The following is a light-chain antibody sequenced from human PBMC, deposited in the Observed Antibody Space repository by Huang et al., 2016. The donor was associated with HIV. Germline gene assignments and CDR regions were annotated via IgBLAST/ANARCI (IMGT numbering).Light chain of an antibody. CDR3: QQYNNWPSGT. CDR2: GAS. Sequence: EIVMTQSPATLSVSPGERATLSCRASQSVTSNLAWYQHKPGQAPRLLMSGASTRATGIPARFSGSGSGTEFTLTISSLQSEDFAVYYCQQYNNWPSGTFGQGTKVEIK. J-gene: IGKJ1*01. CDR1: QSVTSN. V-gene: IGKV3-15*01.